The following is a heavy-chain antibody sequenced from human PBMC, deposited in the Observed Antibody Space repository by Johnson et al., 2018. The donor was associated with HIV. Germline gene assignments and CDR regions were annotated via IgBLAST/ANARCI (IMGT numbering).Heavy chain of an antibody. V-gene: IGHV3-30*19. CDR1: GFTFSSYG. D-gene: IGHD3-22*01. J-gene: IGHJ3*02. CDR2: ISYDGSNK. Sequence: VQLVESGGGVVQPGRSLRLSCAASGFTFSSYGMHWVRQAPGKGLEWVAVISYDGSNKYYADSVKGRFTISRDNAKNSLYLQMNSLRAEDTALYYCARGVTMINLKAFDIWGQGTMVTVSS. CDR3: ARGVTMINLKAFDI.